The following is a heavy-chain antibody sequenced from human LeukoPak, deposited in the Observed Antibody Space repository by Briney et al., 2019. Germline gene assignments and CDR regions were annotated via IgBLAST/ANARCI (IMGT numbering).Heavy chain of an antibody. D-gene: IGHD1-26*01. J-gene: IGHJ6*03. CDR3: ASNLGATPYYYYYYMDV. Sequence: KPGGSLRLSCAASGFTFSDYYMSWIRQAPGKGLEWVSCISSSGSTIYYADSVKGRFTISRDNAKNSLYLQMNSLRAEDTAVYYCASNLGATPYYYYYYMDVWGKGTTVTFSS. CDR2: ISSSGSTI. CDR1: GFTFSDYY. V-gene: IGHV3-11*04.